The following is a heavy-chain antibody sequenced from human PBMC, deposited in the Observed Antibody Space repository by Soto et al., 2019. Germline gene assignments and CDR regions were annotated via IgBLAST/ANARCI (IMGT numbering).Heavy chain of an antibody. CDR1: CGSISSGDYY. D-gene: IGHD5-12*01. J-gene: IGHJ5*02. CDR3: AGQMATPDNWFDP. Sequence: SETLSLTCTVSCGSISSGDYYWSWIRQPPGKGLEWIGYIYYSGSTYYNPSLKSRVTISVDTSKNQFSLKLSSVTAADTAVYYCAGQMATPDNWFDPWGQGTLVTVSS. CDR2: IYYSGST. V-gene: IGHV4-30-4*01.